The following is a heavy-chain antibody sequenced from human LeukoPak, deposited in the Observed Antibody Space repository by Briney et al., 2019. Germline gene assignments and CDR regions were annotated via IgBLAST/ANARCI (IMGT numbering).Heavy chain of an antibody. V-gene: IGHV3-7*01. CDR2: IVEDGSET. Sequence: GGSLRLSCATSGFTFSSYWMTWVRQAPGTGLEWVASIVEDGSETYYLDSVKGRFTFSRDNAKNSLSLQMNSLRGEDTAVYYCARDPTRRFDLWGQGTLVTVSS. J-gene: IGHJ4*02. CDR1: GFTFSSYW. CDR3: ARDPTRRFDL.